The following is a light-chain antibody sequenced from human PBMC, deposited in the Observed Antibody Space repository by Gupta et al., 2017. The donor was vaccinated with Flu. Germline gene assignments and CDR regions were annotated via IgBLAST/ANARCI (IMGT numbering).Light chain of an antibody. Sequence: DIVLTQSPISLPVPPVEPASISCRSRQSRLHSNGSDYLDWYLQKAGQSPQLLIYMRSNRASGVPDRFSGGGSGTDFTLKISKVEAEDVGVYYCRQALQTPSTFGQGTKLEIK. CDR1: QSRLHSNGSDY. J-gene: IGKJ2*02. CDR2: MRS. V-gene: IGKV2-28*01. CDR3: RQALQTPST.